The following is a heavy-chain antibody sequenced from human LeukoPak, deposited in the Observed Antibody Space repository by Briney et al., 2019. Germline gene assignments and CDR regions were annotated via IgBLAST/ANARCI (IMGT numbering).Heavy chain of an antibody. CDR1: GFTFSTSGLTFSNYA. Sequence: GGSLRLSCAASGFTFSTSGLTFSNYAMSWVRQAPGKGLEGVSGIGDTGLSTYYADSVKGRFTISRDNSKNTVYLQMNRLRAGDTAIYYCAKPRTGYYDAFDTWGPGTMVTVSS. D-gene: IGHD6-25*01. CDR2: IGDTGLST. CDR3: AKPRTGYYDAFDT. V-gene: IGHV3-23*01. J-gene: IGHJ3*02.